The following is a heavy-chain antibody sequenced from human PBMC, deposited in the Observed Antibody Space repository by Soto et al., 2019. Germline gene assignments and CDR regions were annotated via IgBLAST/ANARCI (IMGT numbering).Heavy chain of an antibody. D-gene: IGHD6-19*01. J-gene: IGHJ5*02. Sequence: GGSLRLSCAASGFSFSDYAMTWVRQAPGKGLEWVSTIIDNGGSTYYADSVKGRFTISRDNSKKTLYLQMNSLRAEDTAVYYCARVASYSSGPGESWFDTWGQGTLVTVSS. CDR2: IIDNGGST. V-gene: IGHV3-23*01. CDR1: GFSFSDYA. CDR3: ARVASYSSGPGESWFDT.